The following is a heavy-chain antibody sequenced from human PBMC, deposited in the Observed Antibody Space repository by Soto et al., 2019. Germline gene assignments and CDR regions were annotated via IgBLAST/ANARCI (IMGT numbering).Heavy chain of an antibody. CDR3: EPNPVNLVNWFAP. CDR1: GFTFSSCG. J-gene: IGHJ5*02. V-gene: IGHV3-30*03. Sequence: HVRLVESGGGVVHPGRSLRLSCAASGFTFSSCGMHWVRQAPGKGLEWVEAILKDGSQEFYADSVKGRLTISRDNSKNTSSPQMNSLRTEDTAVYYCEPNPVNLVNWFAPWGQVPLVIVSS. CDR2: ILKDGSQE.